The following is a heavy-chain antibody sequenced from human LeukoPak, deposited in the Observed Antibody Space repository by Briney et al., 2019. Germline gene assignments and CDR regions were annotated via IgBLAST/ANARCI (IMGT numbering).Heavy chain of an antibody. D-gene: IGHD4-17*01. CDR3: ATVGEYGDSLY. CDR1: GDSLSSGAYY. CDR2: IYLGRT. Sequence: SQTLSLTCAVSGDSLSSGAYYWLWLGPAPGKGAGWIVNIYLGRTPFNPSLTTRVTISLDMSKNHFSLNLTSVPAPDTPIYYCATVGEYGDSLYCGQGTLF. V-gene: IGHV4-30-2*01. J-gene: IGHJ4*02.